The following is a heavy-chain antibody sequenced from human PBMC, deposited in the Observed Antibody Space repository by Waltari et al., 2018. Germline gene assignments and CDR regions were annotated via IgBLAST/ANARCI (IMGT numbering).Heavy chain of an antibody. V-gene: IGHV1-3*01. J-gene: IGHJ4*02. D-gene: IGHD5-12*01. CDR2: INAGNGNT. Sequence: VQLVQSGAEVKKPGASVKVSCKASGYTFTSYAMHWVRQAPGQRIEWMGWINAGNGNTKYSQKSQGRVTITRDTSASTAYMERSSLRSEDTAVYYWARDLSGYGFCDYWGQGTLVTVSS. CDR1: GYTFTSYA. CDR3: ARDLSGYGFCDY.